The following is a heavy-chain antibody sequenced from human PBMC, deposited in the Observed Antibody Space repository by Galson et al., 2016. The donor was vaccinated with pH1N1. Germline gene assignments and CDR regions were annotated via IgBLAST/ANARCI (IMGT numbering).Heavy chain of an antibody. V-gene: IGHV3-48*04. CDR3: VRGLNSNDFWSGAFLY. J-gene: IGHJ4*02. CDR2: ISRSSAKK. D-gene: IGHD3-3*01. Sequence: SLRLSCAASNFVFDRYSINWVRQAPGKGLEWVSYISRSSAKKYYADSVKGRFTVSRDNSKNSVYLQMNSLRAEDAAVYYCVRGLNSNDFWSGAFLYWGQGSLVTVSS. CDR1: NFVFDRYS.